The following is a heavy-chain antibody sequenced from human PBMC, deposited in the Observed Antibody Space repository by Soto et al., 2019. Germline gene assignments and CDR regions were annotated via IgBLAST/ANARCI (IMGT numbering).Heavy chain of an antibody. CDR3: ARELSSSSFHYYYYYGMDV. V-gene: IGHV3-33*01. CDR2: IWYDGSNK. J-gene: IGHJ6*02. D-gene: IGHD6-6*01. Sequence: GGSLRLSCAASGFTFSSYGMHWVRQAPGKGLEWVAVIWYDGSNKYYADSVKGRFTISRDNSKNTLYLQMNSLRAEGTAVYYCARELSSSSFHYYYYYGMDVWGQGXTVTVYS. CDR1: GFTFSSYG.